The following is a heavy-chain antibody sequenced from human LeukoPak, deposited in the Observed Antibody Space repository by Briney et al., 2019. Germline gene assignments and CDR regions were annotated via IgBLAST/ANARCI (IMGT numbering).Heavy chain of an antibody. CDR2: INPNSGGT. V-gene: IGHV1-2*02. Sequence: GASVKVSCKASGYTFTGYYMHWVRQAPGQGLEWMGWINPNSGGTNYAQKFQGRVTMTRDTSISTAYMELSRLRSDDTAVYYCARGNRDTIFGVVTWHFDYWGQGTLVTVSS. J-gene: IGHJ4*02. CDR1: GYTFTGYY. D-gene: IGHD3-3*01. CDR3: ARGNRDTIFGVVTWHFDY.